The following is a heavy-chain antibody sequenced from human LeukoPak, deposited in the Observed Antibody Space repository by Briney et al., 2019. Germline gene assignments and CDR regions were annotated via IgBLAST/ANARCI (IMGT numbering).Heavy chain of an antibody. J-gene: IGHJ4*02. CDR2: ISSSSSYI. D-gene: IGHD6-6*01. CDR3: ARVLYSSSSGFDY. CDR1: GFTFSSYS. V-gene: IGHV3-21*01. Sequence: GGSLRLSCAASGFTFSSYSMYWVRQAPGKGLEWVSSISSSSSYIYYADSVKGRFTISRDNAKNSLYLQMNSLRAEDTAVYYCARVLYSSSSGFDYWGQGTLVTVSS.